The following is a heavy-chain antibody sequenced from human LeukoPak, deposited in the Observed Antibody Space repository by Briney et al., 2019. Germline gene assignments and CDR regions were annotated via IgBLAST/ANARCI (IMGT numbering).Heavy chain of an antibody. CDR2: IYTSGST. V-gene: IGHV4-61*02. CDR3: ARGRADSSSWLFDY. D-gene: IGHD6-13*01. Sequence: SETLSLTCTVSGGSISSGSYYWSWIRRPAGKGLEWIGRIYTSGSTNYNPSLKSRVTISVDTSKNQFSLKLSSVTAADTAVYYCARGRADSSSWLFDYWGQGTLVTVSS. CDR1: GGSISSGSYY. J-gene: IGHJ4*02.